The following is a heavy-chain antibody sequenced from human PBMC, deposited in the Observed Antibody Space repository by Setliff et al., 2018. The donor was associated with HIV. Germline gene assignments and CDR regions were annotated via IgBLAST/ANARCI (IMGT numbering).Heavy chain of an antibody. CDR1: GDSITSGGYF. V-gene: IGHV4-31*03. J-gene: IGHJ5*02. D-gene: IGHD2-15*01. Sequence: SETLSLTCTVSGDSITSGGYFWSWIRQHPGKGLEWIGHIYYSGSTYYNPSLKSRVTMSLDTSRNRFSLQLRSVTAADTAVYHCARQNIAAYWFDPWGQGTLVTVTS. CDR2: IYYSGST. CDR3: ARQNIAAYWFDP.